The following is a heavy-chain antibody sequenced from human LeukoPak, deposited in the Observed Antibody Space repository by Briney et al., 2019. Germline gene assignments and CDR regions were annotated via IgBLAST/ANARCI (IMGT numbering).Heavy chain of an antibody. V-gene: IGHV2-5*02. J-gene: IGHJ4*02. D-gene: IGHD2-15*01. CDR3: ARWTRHDGYCSGGSCYGLDY. Sequence: ESGPTLVNPTLTLTLTCTLSGFSVSTSGVGVGWIRQPPGKALEWLAIIYWDDDKRHTPSLQSRLTITKDTSKNQVVLIFTNVDPVDTATYYCARWTRHDGYCSGGSCYGLDYWGQGTLVTVSS. CDR1: GFSVSTSGVG. CDR2: IYWDDDK.